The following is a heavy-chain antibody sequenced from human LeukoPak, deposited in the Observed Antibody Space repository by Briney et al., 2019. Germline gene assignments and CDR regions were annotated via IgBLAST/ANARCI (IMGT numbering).Heavy chain of an antibody. CDR2: IYYSGST. CDR3: AREVRYYDFWSGYYGSYYYYYMDV. D-gene: IGHD3-3*01. Sequence: SETLSLTCTVSGGSISGYYWSWIRQPPGKGLEWIGYIYYSGSTNYNPSLKSRVTISVDTSKNQFSLKLSSVTAADTAVYYCAREVRYYDFWSGYYGSYYYYYMDVWGKGTTVTVSS. CDR1: GGSISGYY. J-gene: IGHJ6*03. V-gene: IGHV4-59*01.